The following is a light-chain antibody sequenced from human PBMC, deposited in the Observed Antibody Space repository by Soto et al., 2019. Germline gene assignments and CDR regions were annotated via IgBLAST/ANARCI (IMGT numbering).Light chain of an antibody. CDR1: SSDVGGYDY. CDR2: DVT. CDR3: ISYASINTYV. Sequence: QSVLTQPASVSGSPGQSITISCTGTSSDVGGYDYVSWYQQHPGKAPKLMNYDVTNRPSAVSNRFSGSKSGNTASLSISGLQAEDEADYYCISYASINTYVFGTGTKLTVL. J-gene: IGLJ1*01. V-gene: IGLV2-14*01.